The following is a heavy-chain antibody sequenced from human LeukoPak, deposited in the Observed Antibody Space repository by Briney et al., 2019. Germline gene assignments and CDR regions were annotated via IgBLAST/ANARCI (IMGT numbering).Heavy chain of an antibody. Sequence: PGGSLRLSCAASGFTFSSYWMHWVRQAPGKGLEWVSGISWNSGSIGYAVSVKGRFTISRDNAKNSLYLQMNSLRAEDTALYYCAKGDSSGWYDAFDSWGQGTLVTVSS. CDR3: AKGDSSGWYDAFDS. CDR1: GFTFSSYW. J-gene: IGHJ4*02. D-gene: IGHD6-19*01. CDR2: ISWNSGSI. V-gene: IGHV3-9*01.